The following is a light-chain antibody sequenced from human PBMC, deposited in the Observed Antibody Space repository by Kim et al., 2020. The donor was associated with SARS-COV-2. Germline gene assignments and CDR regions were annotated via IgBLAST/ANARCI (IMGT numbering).Light chain of an antibody. CDR3: QQSYITPFT. CDR2: TAS. V-gene: IGKV1-39*01. J-gene: IGKJ3*01. CDR1: QTITSH. Sequence: DIQMTQSPSSLSASVGDRVTITCRASQTITSHLNWYQQKPGRAPNLLIYTASTLQGGVPSRFSGSGSETDFTLTISSLQPEDFATYFCQQSYITPFTFGPGTKVDIK.